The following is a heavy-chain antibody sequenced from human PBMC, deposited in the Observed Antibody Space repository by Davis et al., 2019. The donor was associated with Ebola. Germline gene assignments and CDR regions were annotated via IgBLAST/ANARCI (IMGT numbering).Heavy chain of an antibody. J-gene: IGHJ6*04. CDR1: GFTFSDYD. D-gene: IGHD4-17*01. Sequence: GESLKISCAASGFTFSDYDMHWVRQAPGKGLEWVAVIWFDGSNKYYGDSVKGRFTISRDNSKNTLYLQMNSLRAEDTAVYCCARDRGSMTTDQYYGMDAWGKGSTVTVPS. V-gene: IGHV3-33*01. CDR3: ARDRGSMTTDQYYGMDA. CDR2: IWFDGSNK.